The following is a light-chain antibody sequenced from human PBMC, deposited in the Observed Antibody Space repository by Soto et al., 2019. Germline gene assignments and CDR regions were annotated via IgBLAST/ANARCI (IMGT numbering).Light chain of an antibody. Sequence: EIVLTQSPGTLSLSPGERATLSCRASQSVSNSYLAWYQQKPGQAPRLLIYGASSRATGIPARFSGSGSGTDFTITISRLEPEDFAVYYCQHYGGSLETFGQGTKVEIK. CDR1: QSVSNSY. CDR3: QHYGGSLET. J-gene: IGKJ1*01. CDR2: GAS. V-gene: IGKV3-20*01.